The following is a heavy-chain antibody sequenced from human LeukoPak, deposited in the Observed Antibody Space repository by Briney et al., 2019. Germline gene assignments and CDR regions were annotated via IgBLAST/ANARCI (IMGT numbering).Heavy chain of an antibody. Sequence: ASVKVSCKASGYTFTSYDINWVRQATGQGLEWMGWMNPNSGNTGYAQKFQGRVTMTRNTSISTAYMELSSLRSEDTAVYYCAFGSSWYRNWFDPWGQGTLVTVSS. D-gene: IGHD6-13*01. V-gene: IGHV1-8*01. CDR2: MNPNSGNT. CDR3: AFGSSWYRNWFDP. J-gene: IGHJ5*02. CDR1: GYTFTSYD.